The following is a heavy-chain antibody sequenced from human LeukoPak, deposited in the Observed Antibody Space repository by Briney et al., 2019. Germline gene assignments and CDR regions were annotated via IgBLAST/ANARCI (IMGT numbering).Heavy chain of an antibody. CDR3: AKDPYYGAYGFGAFDI. CDR1: GFTFSSYG. D-gene: IGHD4-17*01. Sequence: GGSLRLSCAASGFTFSSYGMHWVRQAPGKGLEWVAVIWYDGSNKYYADSVKGRFTISRDNSKNTLYLQMNSLRAEDTAVYYCAKDPYYGAYGFGAFDIWGQGTMVTVSS. J-gene: IGHJ3*02. CDR2: IWYDGSNK. V-gene: IGHV3-33*06.